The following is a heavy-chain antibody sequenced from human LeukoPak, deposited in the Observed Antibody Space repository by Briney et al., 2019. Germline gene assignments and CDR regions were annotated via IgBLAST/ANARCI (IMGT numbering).Heavy chain of an antibody. CDR1: GFPFSSYA. J-gene: IGHJ4*02. V-gene: IGHV3-23*01. Sequence: QPGGSLRLSCAASGFPFSSYAMSWVRQAPGKGREWVSAMRGSGGSTFYADSVKGRFTISRDNSKNTLYLQMNSLRAEDTAVYYCAKLDVYDILTGYYKGIEYWGQGTLVTVSS. CDR3: AKLDVYDILTGYYKGIEY. CDR2: MRGSGGST. D-gene: IGHD3-9*01.